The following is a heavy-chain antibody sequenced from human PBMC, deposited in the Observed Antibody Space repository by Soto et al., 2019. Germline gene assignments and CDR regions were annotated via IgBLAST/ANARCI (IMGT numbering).Heavy chain of an antibody. V-gene: IGHV3-48*01. Sequence: PGGSLRLSCAASGSTFSIYSMNWVRQAPGKGLEWVSYIMPGSSHIFYADSVKGRFTISRDNAKNSLYLHMNSLRAEDTAVYYCVRDHMWAFDIWGRGTMVTVSS. CDR3: VRDHMWAFDI. J-gene: IGHJ3*02. D-gene: IGHD2-21*01. CDR1: GSTFSIYS. CDR2: IMPGSSHI.